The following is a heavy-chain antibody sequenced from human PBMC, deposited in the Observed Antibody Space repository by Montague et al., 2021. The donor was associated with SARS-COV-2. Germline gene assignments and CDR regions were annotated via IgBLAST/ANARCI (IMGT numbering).Heavy chain of an antibody. D-gene: IGHD1-26*01. V-gene: IGHV4-34*01. Sequence: SETLSLTCGVSGDSFSDYAWTLIRRPPGKGLEWLGEIDHTGRSNYNPSLKSRVTLSLDTSKNHFSLKLTSVTAADTAVYFCARGLVWGATTGFDIWGQGTMVTVSS. CDR1: GDSFSDYA. CDR2: IDHTGRS. CDR3: ARGLVWGATTGFDI. J-gene: IGHJ3*02.